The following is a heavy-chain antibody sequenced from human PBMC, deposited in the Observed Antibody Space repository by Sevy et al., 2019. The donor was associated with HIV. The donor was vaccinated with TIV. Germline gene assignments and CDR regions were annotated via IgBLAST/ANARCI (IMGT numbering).Heavy chain of an antibody. V-gene: IGHV3-30-3*01. Sequence: GGSLRLSCAASGFTFSSYAMHWVRQAPGKGLEWVAVISYDGSNKYYADSVKGRFTISRDNSKNTLYLQMNSMRAEDRAEYYCAGDDSWGQGTLVTVSS. CDR3: AGDDS. CDR2: ISYDGSNK. CDR1: GFTFSSYA. J-gene: IGHJ5*01.